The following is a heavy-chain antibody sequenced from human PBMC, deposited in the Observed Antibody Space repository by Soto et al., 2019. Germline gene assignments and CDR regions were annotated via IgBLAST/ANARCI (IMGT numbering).Heavy chain of an antibody. D-gene: IGHD3-16*01. Sequence: QVQLQESGPGLVKPSQTLSLTCTVSGGSISSGGYYWSWIRQHPGKGLECIGYIYYSGSTYYNPYLKSRVTISVDTSKNQFSLKLSSVTAADTAVYYCARGTLWGGMDVWGQGTTVTVFS. V-gene: IGHV4-31*03. CDR1: GGSISSGGYY. J-gene: IGHJ6*02. CDR3: ARGTLWGGMDV. CDR2: IYYSGST.